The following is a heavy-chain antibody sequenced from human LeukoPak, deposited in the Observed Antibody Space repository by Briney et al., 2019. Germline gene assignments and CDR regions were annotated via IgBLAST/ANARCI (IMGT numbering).Heavy chain of an antibody. CDR2: ISAKNGNK. J-gene: IGHJ4*02. V-gene: IGHV1-18*01. Sequence: ASVKVSCKASGYIFTSYGISWVRQAPGQGLEWMGWISAKNGNKNYAQKVQGRVTMTTDTSTTTAYMELRSLESDDTAVYYCARGHTYQTGYFDYWGQGTLVTVSS. D-gene: IGHD3-16*01. CDR1: GYIFTSYG. CDR3: ARGHTYQTGYFDY.